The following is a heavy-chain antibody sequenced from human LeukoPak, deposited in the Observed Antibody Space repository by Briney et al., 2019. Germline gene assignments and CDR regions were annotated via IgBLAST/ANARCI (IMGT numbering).Heavy chain of an antibody. CDR1: GFIFRSYE. D-gene: IGHD3-22*01. V-gene: IGHV3-48*03. Sequence: PGGSLRLSCAASGFIFRSYEMNWVRQAPGKGLEWVSYISSSGSTIYYADSVKGRFTLSRDNAKNSLYLQMNSLRAEDTAVYYCAKALTYYYDSTWDYWGQGTLVTVSS. CDR2: ISSSGSTI. CDR3: AKALTYYYDSTWDY. J-gene: IGHJ4*02.